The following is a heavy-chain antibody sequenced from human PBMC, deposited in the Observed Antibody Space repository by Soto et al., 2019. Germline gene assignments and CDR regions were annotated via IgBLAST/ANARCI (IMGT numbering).Heavy chain of an antibody. J-gene: IGHJ5*02. Sequence: SETLSLTCGFSCGSFGSSAYYWGWIRQAPGKGLEWIGSINYSGSTYYNPSLKSRVTISVDTSRNQFSLKLSSVTAADTALYYCSRRAPEGFDPWGQGTLVTVSS. V-gene: IGHV4-39*01. CDR1: CGSFGSSAYY. CDR3: SRRAPEGFDP. CDR2: INYSGST.